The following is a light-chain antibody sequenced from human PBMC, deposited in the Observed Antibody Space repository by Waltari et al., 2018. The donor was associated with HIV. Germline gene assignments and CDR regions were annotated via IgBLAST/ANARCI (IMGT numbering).Light chain of an antibody. CDR3: CSYAGIHTLV. V-gene: IGLV2-11*01. Sequence: QSALTQPRSVSGSPGQSVTISCTGTSSDVGNYDFVYWYQQHPGKAPKLIIYDVAKRPSGVPDRFSGSKSGNTASLTISGLQAEDESDYYCCSYAGIHTLVFGGGTKLTVL. CDR2: DVA. CDR1: SSDVGNYDF. J-gene: IGLJ3*02.